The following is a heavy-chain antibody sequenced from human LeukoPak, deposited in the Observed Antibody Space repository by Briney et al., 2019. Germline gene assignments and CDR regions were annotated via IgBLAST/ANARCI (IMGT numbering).Heavy chain of an antibody. J-gene: IGHJ4*02. CDR1: GYTFTSYG. Sequence: ASVKVSCKASGYTFTSYGISWVRQAPGQGLEWMGWISAYNGNTNYAQKLQGRVTMTTDTSTSTAYMELRSLRSDDTAVYYCARGDTGNTIAARLRFDYWGQGNMVTVSS. D-gene: IGHD6-6*01. CDR2: ISAYNGNT. CDR3: ARGDTGNTIAARLRFDY. V-gene: IGHV1-18*01.